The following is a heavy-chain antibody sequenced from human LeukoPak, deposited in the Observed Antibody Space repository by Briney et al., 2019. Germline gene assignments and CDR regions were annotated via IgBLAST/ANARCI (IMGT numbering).Heavy chain of an antibody. D-gene: IGHD6-19*01. Sequence: GASVKVSCKASGYTFTGYYMHWVRQAPGHGLERMGWINPNSGGTNYAQKFHGRVTMTRDTSISTAYMELSRLRSDDTAVYYCARDGKPWLVTSLFDYWGQGTLVTVSS. J-gene: IGHJ4*02. CDR2: INPNSGGT. CDR1: GYTFTGYY. V-gene: IGHV1-2*02. CDR3: ARDGKPWLVTSLFDY.